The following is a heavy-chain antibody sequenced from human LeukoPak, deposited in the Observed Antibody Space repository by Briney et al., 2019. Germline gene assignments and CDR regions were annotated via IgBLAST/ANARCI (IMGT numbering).Heavy chain of an antibody. CDR2: ISAYNGNT. CDR1: GYTFTSYG. J-gene: IGHJ4*02. CDR3: ARDQTLGIAAAGPFDY. V-gene: IGHV1-18*01. D-gene: IGHD6-13*01. Sequence: GASVKVSCKASGYTFTSYGISWVRQAPGQGLEWMGWISAYNGNTNYAQKLQGRVTMTTDTSTSTAYMELRSLRSDDTPVYYCARDQTLGIAAAGPFDYWGQGTLVTVSS.